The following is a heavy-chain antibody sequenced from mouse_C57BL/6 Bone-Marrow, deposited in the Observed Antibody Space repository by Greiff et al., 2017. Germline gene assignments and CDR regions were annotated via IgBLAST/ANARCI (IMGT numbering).Heavy chain of an antibody. CDR3: TGGGAMDY. CDR1: GFNIKDDY. CDR2: IDPENGDT. V-gene: IGHV14-4*01. J-gene: IGHJ4*01. Sequence: QRVESGAELVRPGASVKLSCTASGFNIKDDYMHWVKQRPEQGLEWIGWIDPENGDTEYASKFQGKATITADTSSNTAYLQLSSLTSEDTAVYYCTGGGAMDYWGQGTSVTVSS.